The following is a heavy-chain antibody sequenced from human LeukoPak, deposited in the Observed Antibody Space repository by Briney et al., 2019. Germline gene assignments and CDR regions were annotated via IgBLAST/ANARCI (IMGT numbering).Heavy chain of an antibody. J-gene: IGHJ4*02. D-gene: IGHD4-17*01. CDR2: ISSSGSTI. CDR1: GFTFSSYE. Sequence: GALRLSCAASGFTFSSYEMNWVRQAPGKGLEWVSYISSSGSTIYYADSVKGRFTISRDNAKNSLYLQMNSLRAEDTAVYYCARDTYGDVRGYWGQGTLVTVSS. CDR3: ARDTYGDVRGY. V-gene: IGHV3-48*03.